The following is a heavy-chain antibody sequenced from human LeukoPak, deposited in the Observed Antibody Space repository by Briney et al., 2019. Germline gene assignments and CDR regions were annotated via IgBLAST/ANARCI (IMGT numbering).Heavy chain of an antibody. Sequence: GGSLRLSCAASGFTFSSYGMHWVRQAPGKGLEWVAVISYDGSNKYYADSVKGRSTISRDNSKNTLYLQMNSLRAEDTAVYYCAKDRPNIVVVPAAIQEVDYWGQGTLVTVSS. CDR1: GFTFSSYG. V-gene: IGHV3-30*18. CDR3: AKDRPNIVVVPAAIQEVDY. D-gene: IGHD2-2*02. J-gene: IGHJ4*02. CDR2: ISYDGSNK.